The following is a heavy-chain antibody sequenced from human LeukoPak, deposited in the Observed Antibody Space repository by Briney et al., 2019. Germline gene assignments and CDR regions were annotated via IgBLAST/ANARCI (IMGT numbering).Heavy chain of an antibody. V-gene: IGHV3-52*01. Sequence: PGGSLRLSCAASGFTFSNSWMHWVCQAPEKGLEWVADIKCDGSEKCYVGSVKGRLTISRDNAKNSLYLQVNSLRAEDMTVYYCVRGVGSSTSCYVRAFDIWGQGTMVTVSS. D-gene: IGHD2-2*01. CDR3: VRGVGSSTSCYVRAFDI. CDR2: IKCDGSEK. J-gene: IGHJ3*02. CDR1: GFTFSNSW.